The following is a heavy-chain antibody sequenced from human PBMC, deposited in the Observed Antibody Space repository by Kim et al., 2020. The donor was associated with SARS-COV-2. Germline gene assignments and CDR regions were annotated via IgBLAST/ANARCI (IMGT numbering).Heavy chain of an antibody. Sequence: ADSVKGRFNISRDNAMTTLYLHMNRLRAEDTAVYFCARAGILTGYYSLDFWGQGTLVTVSS. D-gene: IGHD3-9*01. V-gene: IGHV3-74*01. J-gene: IGHJ4*02. CDR3: ARAGILTGYYSLDF.